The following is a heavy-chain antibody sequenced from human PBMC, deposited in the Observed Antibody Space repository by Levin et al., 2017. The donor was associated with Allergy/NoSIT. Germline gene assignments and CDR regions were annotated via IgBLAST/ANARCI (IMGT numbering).Heavy chain of an antibody. CDR3: AKTQCSSTSCYFDY. V-gene: IGHV3-30*18. D-gene: IGHD2-2*01. CDR2: MSYDGSEK. J-gene: IGHJ4*02. Sequence: SCAASGFTFSSHGMNWVRQAPGKGLEWVAVMSYDGSEKYYADSVKGRFTISRDNSKNTLSLQMNSLRAEDTAVYYCAKTQCSSTSCYFDYWGQGTLVTVSS. CDR1: GFTFSSHG.